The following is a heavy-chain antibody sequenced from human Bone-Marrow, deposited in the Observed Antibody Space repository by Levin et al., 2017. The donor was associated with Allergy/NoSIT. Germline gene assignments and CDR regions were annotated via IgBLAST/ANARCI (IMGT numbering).Heavy chain of an antibody. V-gene: IGHV3-23*01. CDR1: GFTFSSYA. CDR3: AKDLPLRHLWLLLDS. D-gene: IGHD5-18*01. CDR2: VSASDGST. Sequence: PGGSLRLSCAASGFTFSSYAMSWVRQAPGKGLEWVSGVSASDGSTHYTDSVKGRFTISRDNAKNMLYLQMNSLRAEDTAFYYCAKDLPLRHLWLLLDSWGQGTLVTVSS. J-gene: IGHJ4*02.